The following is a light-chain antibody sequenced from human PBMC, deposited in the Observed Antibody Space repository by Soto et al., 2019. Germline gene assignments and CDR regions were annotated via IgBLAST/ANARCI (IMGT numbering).Light chain of an antibody. J-gene: IGKJ5*01. V-gene: IGKV1-33*01. CDR1: QDITYY. Sequence: DLQMTQSPSSLSASVGDRVTITCQASQDITYYLNWYQQKPGKAPSLLIHDASSLQTGVPSRFSGSGSGTDFTFTINSLQPDDIATYYCQQHHDLQITFGQGTRLEIK. CDR3: QQHHDLQIT. CDR2: DAS.